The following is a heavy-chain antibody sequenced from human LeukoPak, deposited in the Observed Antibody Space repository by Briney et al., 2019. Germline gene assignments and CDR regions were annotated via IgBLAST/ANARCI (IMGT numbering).Heavy chain of an antibody. Sequence: GASVKLSCKAFGYTFTGYWMHWVRQAPGQGPEWMGVISPSGGSTIYAQKFKGRVTLTRDMSTSTDYLELSSLRSEDAAVYYCVRVRDGYNDAYDIWGQGTMVTVPS. V-gene: IGHV1-46*01. J-gene: IGHJ3*02. CDR2: ISPSGGST. D-gene: IGHD5-24*01. CDR1: GYTFTGYW. CDR3: VRVRDGYNDAYDI.